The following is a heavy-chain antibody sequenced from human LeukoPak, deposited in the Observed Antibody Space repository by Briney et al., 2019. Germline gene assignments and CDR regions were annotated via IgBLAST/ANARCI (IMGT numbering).Heavy chain of an antibody. Sequence: AASVKVSCKASGGTFSSYAISWVRQAPGQGLEGMGGIIPIFGTANYAQKFQGRVTITADESTSTAYMELSSLRSEDTAVYYCARGPGTTFGLDYWGQGTLVTVSS. J-gene: IGHJ4*02. CDR2: IIPIFGTA. D-gene: IGHD1-1*01. CDR3: ARGPGTTFGLDY. V-gene: IGHV1-69*13. CDR1: GGTFSSYA.